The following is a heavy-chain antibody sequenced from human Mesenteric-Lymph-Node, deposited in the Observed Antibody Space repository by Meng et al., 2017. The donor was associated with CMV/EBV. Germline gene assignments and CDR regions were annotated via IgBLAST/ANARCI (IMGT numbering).Heavy chain of an antibody. D-gene: IGHD3-3*01. Sequence: GESLKISCAASGFTFSSYAMSWVRQAPGKGLEWFSSISPSGGNTYYADSVKGRLTISRDNSKNMLFLQMNSLTAEDTAVYYCHGFGGNSYWGQGTLVTVSS. CDR1: GFTFSSYA. V-gene: IGHV3-23*01. CDR2: ISPSGGNT. CDR3: HGFGGNSY. J-gene: IGHJ4*02.